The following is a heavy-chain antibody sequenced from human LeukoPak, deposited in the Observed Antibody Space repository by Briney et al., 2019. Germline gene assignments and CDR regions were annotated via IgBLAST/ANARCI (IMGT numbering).Heavy chain of an antibody. V-gene: IGHV1-69*06. CDR2: IIPIFGTA. J-gene: IGHJ4*02. CDR3: ASRIVGATDFDY. Sequence: ASVKVSCKASGGTFSSYAISWVRQAPGQGLEWMGGIIPIFGTANYAQKFQGRVTITADKSTSTAYMELSSLRSEDTAVYYCASRIVGATDFDYWGQGTLVTVSS. D-gene: IGHD1-26*01. CDR1: GGTFSSYA.